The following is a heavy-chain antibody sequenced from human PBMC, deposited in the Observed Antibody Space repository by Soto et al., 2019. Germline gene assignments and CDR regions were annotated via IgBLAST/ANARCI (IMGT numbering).Heavy chain of an antibody. J-gene: IGHJ4*02. CDR3: TTEKGY. Sequence: EVQLVESGGGLVQPGESLRLSCAASGFTFTNAWMNWVRQAPGKGLEWVGRIRSKTDGGTPDYAAPVKGRFTISRDYSKNTLYVQMHSLKTEDTAIYYCTTEKGYWGQGTLVTVSS. CDR2: IRSKTDGGTP. V-gene: IGHV3-15*07. CDR1: GFTFTNAW.